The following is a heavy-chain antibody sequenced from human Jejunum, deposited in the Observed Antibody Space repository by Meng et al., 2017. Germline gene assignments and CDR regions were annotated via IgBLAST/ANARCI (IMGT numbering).Heavy chain of an antibody. Sequence: EVQLLESGGDLVQPGGSLRLSCAASGFTFSSYSMSWVRQAPGKGLEWVSGTSDSGGRKYYADSVRGRFTISRDSSKNTLYLQMNSLRAEDTAVYYCAKVIAPYYFDYWGQGTLVTVSS. V-gene: IGHV3-23*01. CDR2: TSDSGGRK. CDR1: GFTFSSYS. D-gene: IGHD2/OR15-2a*01. CDR3: AKVIAPYYFDY. J-gene: IGHJ4*02.